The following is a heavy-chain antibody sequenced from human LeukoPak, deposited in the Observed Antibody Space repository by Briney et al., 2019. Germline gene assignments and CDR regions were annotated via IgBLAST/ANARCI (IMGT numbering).Heavy chain of an antibody. J-gene: IGHJ4*02. CDR3: ARRFITMIVGYDY. V-gene: IGHV3-11*01. CDR2: ISSSGSTI. D-gene: IGHD3-22*01. CDR1: GFTFSDYY. Sequence: PGGSLRLSCAASGFTFSDYYMSWIRQAPGKGLEWVSYISSSGSTIYYADSVKGRFTISRDNAKNSLYLQMNSLRAEDTAVYYRARRFITMIVGYDYWGQGTLVTVSS.